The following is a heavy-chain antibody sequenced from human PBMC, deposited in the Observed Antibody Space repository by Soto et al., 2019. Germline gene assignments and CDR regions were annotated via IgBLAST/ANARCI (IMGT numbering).Heavy chain of an antibody. V-gene: IGHV3-48*03. CDR2: ISSIGVAT. J-gene: IGHJ4*02. Sequence: EMQLLESGGGLVQPGGSLRLSCAASGFTFSIHEMNWVRRAPGKGLEWVSYISSIGVATYYADSVKGRFTISRDNAKNSLYLQMNSLRAEDTAVYYCAREGRVGGIDYWGQGTPVTVSS. CDR3: AREGRVGGIDY. CDR1: GFTFSIHE. D-gene: IGHD6-19*01.